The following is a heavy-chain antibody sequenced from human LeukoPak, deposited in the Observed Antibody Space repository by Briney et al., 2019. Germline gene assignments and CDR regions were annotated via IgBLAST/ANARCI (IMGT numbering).Heavy chain of an antibody. D-gene: IGHD3-10*01. CDR3: AKVPYYYGSGSYHLDV. CDR1: GFTFSSYA. J-gene: IGHJ6*03. Sequence: GGSLRLSCAASGFTFSSYAMSWVRQAPGKGPDWVSAISGSGSSTYYAYSVKGLFAIPRDNSKNTLSLQMNRLRAEDTAVYYCAKVPYYYGSGSYHLDVWGKGTTVTVSS. V-gene: IGHV3-23*01. CDR2: ISGSGSST.